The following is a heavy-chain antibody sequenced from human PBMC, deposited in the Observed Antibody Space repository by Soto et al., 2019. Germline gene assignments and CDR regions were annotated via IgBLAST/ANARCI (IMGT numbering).Heavy chain of an antibody. CDR2: IYYSGST. CDR1: GGSISSGDYS. J-gene: IGHJ4*02. Sequence: QVQLQESGPGLVKPSQTLSLTCPVPGGSISSGDYSWSWIRQPPGKGLEWIGYIYYSGSTSYNPSLKSRVTISVDTSKNQFSLKLSSVTAADTAVYYCARESCSGGSCYPDYWGQGTLVTVSS. D-gene: IGHD2-15*01. CDR3: ARESCSGGSCYPDY. V-gene: IGHV4-30-4*01.